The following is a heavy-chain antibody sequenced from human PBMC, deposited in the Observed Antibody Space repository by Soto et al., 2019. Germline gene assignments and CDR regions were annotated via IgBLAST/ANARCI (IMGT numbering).Heavy chain of an antibody. Sequence: GGSLRLSCAASGFTFSSYGMHWVRQAPGKGLEWVAVIWYDGSNKYYADSVKGRFTISRDNSKNTLYRQMNSLRAEDTAVYYCARDNYYGSGSTHPTYYYYYYMDVWGKGTTVTVSS. CDR2: IWYDGSNK. D-gene: IGHD3-10*01. CDR1: GFTFSSYG. J-gene: IGHJ6*03. CDR3: ARDNYYGSGSTHPTYYYYYYMDV. V-gene: IGHV3-33*01.